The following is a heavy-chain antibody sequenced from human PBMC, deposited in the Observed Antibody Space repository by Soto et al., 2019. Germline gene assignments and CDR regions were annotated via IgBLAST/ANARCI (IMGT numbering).Heavy chain of an antibody. D-gene: IGHD2-15*01. CDR2: TGSGTGPG. V-gene: IGHV1-69*01. CDR3: ARRDSGGFYSYFDS. CDR1: GGTFSTNP. Sequence: QVQLVQSGAEVKKPGSSVKVSCKASGGTFSTNPISWVRQAPGQGLEWMGGTGSGTGPGNHAQKFQGRLTITVDQSTSTVYMELSSLSSEDTAVYYCARRDSGGFYSYFDSWGQGTLVTVSS. J-gene: IGHJ4*02.